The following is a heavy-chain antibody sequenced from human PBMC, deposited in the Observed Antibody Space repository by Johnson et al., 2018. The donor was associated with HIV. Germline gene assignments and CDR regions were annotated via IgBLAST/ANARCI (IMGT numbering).Heavy chain of an antibody. D-gene: IGHD1-26*01. CDR2: RKQDGSEK. J-gene: IGHJ3*02. CDR1: GFAFSGYW. CDR3: ARGIVGAEEGAFDI. Sequence: VQLVESGGGLVQPGGSLRLSCAASGFAFSGYWMSWVRQAPGKGLEWVANRKQDGSEKYYMDSVKGRFTISRDNAKNSLYLQMNSLRAEDTAVYYCARGIVGAEEGAFDIWGQGTLVTVSS. V-gene: IGHV3-7*01.